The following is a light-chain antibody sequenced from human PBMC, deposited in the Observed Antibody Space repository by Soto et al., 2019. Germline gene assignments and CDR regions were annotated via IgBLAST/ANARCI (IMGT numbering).Light chain of an antibody. J-gene: IGKJ1*01. CDR1: QSVSSY. V-gene: IGKV3-15*01. CDR2: DAS. CDR3: QQYDDWPET. Sequence: EKVMTQSPATLSVSPGERATLSCRASQSVSSYLAWYQQKPGQAPRLLIHDASTRATGVPARFSGSGSGTEFTLTISSLQSEDLAVYYCQQYDDWPETFGQGTKVEIK.